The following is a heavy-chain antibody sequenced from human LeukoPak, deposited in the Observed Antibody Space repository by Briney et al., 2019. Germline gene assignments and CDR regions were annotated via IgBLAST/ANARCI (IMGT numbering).Heavy chain of an antibody. CDR2: IKSKNDGGTF. CDR3: LSSWTS. Sequence: PWGSLRLSCAGSGCSFSNAWMNWVRKAEGQGLEWVGRIKSKNDGGTFDYPAPVKRITTISSADSKNTLLVQRTSPKTEETAYCYCLSSWTSWGQGTTVTVSS. V-gene: IGHV3-15*01. D-gene: IGHD2-21*01. J-gene: IGHJ6*02. CDR1: GCSFSNAW.